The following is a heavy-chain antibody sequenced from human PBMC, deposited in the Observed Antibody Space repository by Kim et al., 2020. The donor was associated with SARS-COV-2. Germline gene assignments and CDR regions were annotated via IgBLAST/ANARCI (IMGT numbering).Heavy chain of an antibody. Sequence: GGSLRLSCAASGFTFSSYGMQWVRQAPGKGLEWVAVISYDGSNKYYADSVKGRFTISRDNSKNTLYLQMNSLRAEDTAVYYCARVQGTYYYDSSGYYPEDAFDIWGQGTMVTVSS. CDR3: ARVQGTYYYDSSGYYPEDAFDI. CDR1: GFTFSSYG. CDR2: ISYDGSNK. J-gene: IGHJ3*02. D-gene: IGHD3-22*01. V-gene: IGHV3-33*05.